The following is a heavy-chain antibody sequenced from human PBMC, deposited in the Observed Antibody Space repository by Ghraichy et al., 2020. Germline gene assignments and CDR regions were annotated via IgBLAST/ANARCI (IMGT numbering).Heavy chain of an antibody. CDR3: ARRSSIAARRYYYYYMDV. CDR2: IYYSGST. J-gene: IGHJ6*03. Sequence: TLSLTCTVSGGSISSSSYYWGWIRQPPGKGLEWIGSIYYSGSTYYNPSLKSRVTISVDTSKNQFSLKLSSVTAADTAVYYCARRSSIAARRYYYYYMDVWGKGTTVTVSS. V-gene: IGHV4-39*01. D-gene: IGHD6-6*01. CDR1: GGSISSSSYY.